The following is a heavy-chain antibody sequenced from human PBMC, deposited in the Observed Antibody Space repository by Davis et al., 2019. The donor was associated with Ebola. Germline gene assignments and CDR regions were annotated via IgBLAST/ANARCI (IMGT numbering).Heavy chain of an antibody. CDR2: IKQDGSEK. V-gene: IGHV3-7*03. J-gene: IGHJ4*02. D-gene: IGHD2-15*01. CDR3: ASGGYCSGGSCYSKGGQVY. Sequence: GESLKISCAASGFTFSSYWMSWVRQAPGKGLEWVANIKQDGSEKYYVDSVKGRFTISRDNAKNSLYLQMNSLRAEDTAVYYCASGGYCSGGSCYSKGGQVYWGQGTLVTVSS. CDR1: GFTFSSYW.